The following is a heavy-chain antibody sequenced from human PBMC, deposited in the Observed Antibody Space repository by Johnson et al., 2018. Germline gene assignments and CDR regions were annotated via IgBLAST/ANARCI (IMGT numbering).Heavy chain of an antibody. CDR3: ERDLSETGGGPLGGMGV. J-gene: IGHJ6*02. Sequence: VQLVESGGGVVQPGRSLRLSCAASGFPFSSYDMHWVRQATGRGLEWVSGIGTAGDTSYPGSGKVRFTNSRENSKDTLYLQMNSLRADDTAVYYCERDLSETGGGPLGGMGVWGQGTTVTGSS. V-gene: IGHV3-13*01. CDR2: IGTAGDT. D-gene: IGHD7-27*01. CDR1: GFPFSSYD.